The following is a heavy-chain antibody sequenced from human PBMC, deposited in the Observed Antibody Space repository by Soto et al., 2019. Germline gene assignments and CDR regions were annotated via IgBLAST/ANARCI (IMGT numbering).Heavy chain of an antibody. Sequence: EVQLVESGGGLVQPGGSLRLSCAASEFSFSTYELNWVRQAPGKGLDWLSYISAGGSNIYHADSVKGRFTISRDNAKNSLYLQMSGLRVDDTAVYYCAGRDAHNRRKAPYYYYYYGMVVWGQGTTVIVSS. J-gene: IGHJ6*02. V-gene: IGHV3-48*03. D-gene: IGHD2-15*01. CDR3: AGRDAHNRRKAPYYYYYYGMVV. CDR2: ISAGGSNI. CDR1: EFSFSTYE.